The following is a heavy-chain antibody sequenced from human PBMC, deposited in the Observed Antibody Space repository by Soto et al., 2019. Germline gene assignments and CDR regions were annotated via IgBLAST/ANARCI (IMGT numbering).Heavy chain of an antibody. Sequence: QVQLQQWGAGLLKPSETLSLTCAVYGGSFSGYYWSWIRQPPGKGLEWIGEINHSGSTNYNPSLKSRDTISVDTSKNQFSLMLSSVTAADTAVYYCARVGGRQIVVVVAATYFDYWGQGTLVTVSS. J-gene: IGHJ4*02. V-gene: IGHV4-34*01. D-gene: IGHD2-15*01. CDR2: INHSGST. CDR1: GGSFSGYY. CDR3: ARVGGRQIVVVVAATYFDY.